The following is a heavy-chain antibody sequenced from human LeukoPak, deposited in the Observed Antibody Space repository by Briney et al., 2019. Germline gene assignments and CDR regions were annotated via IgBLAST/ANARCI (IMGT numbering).Heavy chain of an antibody. D-gene: IGHD3-22*01. V-gene: IGHV4-34*01. CDR1: GGSFSGYY. CDR3: ARGPLPPPYYYDSSGYYGYYYGMDV. J-gene: IGHJ6*02. Sequence: SETLSLTCAVYGGSFSGYYWSWIRQPPGKGLEWIGEINHSGSTNYNPSLKSRVTISVDTSKNQFSLKLSSVTAAGTAVYYCARGPLPPPYYYDSSGYYGYYYGMDVWGQGTTVTVSS. CDR2: INHSGST.